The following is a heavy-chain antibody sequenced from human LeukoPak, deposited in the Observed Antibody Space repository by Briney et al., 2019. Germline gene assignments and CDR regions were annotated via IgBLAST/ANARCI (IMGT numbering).Heavy chain of an antibody. J-gene: IGHJ6*03. D-gene: IGHD3-9*01. CDR1: GGTFSSYA. V-gene: IGHV1-69*13. CDR3: ARALLRYFDWLPNRHYYYMDV. Sequence: SVKVSCKASGGTFSSYAISWVRLAPGQGLEWMGGIIPIFGTANYAQKFQGRVTITADESTSTAYMELSSLRSEDTAVYYCARALLRYFDWLPNRHYYYMDVWGKGTTVTISS. CDR2: IIPIFGTA.